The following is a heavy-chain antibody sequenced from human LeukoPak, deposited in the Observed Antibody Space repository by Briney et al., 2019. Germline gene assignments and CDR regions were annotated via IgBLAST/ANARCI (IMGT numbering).Heavy chain of an antibody. CDR3: ARDIFGSGWHSNWFDP. CDR1: GGSISSNSYY. V-gene: IGHV4-39*07. D-gene: IGHD6-19*01. CDR2: IYYTGST. J-gene: IGHJ5*02. Sequence: SETLSLTCTVSGGSISSNSYYWGWIRQPPGRALEWIGSIYYTGSTSYNPSLNSRVTISVDTAMNQFSLKLSSVTAADTAVYYCARDIFGSGWHSNWFDPWGQGTLVTVSS.